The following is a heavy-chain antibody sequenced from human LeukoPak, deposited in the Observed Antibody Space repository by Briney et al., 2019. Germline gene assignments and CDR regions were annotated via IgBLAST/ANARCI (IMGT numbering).Heavy chain of an antibody. CDR3: VMWGSYQSF. Sequence: PGGSLRLSCTASGFTSRNSWMSWVRQAPAKGLEWVAQISPDGNGKYYVDSVKGRFTVSRDNAEKSLSLQMNSLRAEDTAVYYCVMWGSYQSFWGQGILVTVSS. CDR2: ISPDGNGK. V-gene: IGHV3-7*02. CDR1: GFTSRNSW. D-gene: IGHD3-16*02. J-gene: IGHJ4*02.